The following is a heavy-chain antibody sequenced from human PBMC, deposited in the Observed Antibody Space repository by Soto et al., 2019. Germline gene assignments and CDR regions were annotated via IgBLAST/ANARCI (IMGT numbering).Heavy chain of an antibody. CDR3: AKRDCIRTSCRQGYYYGMDV. Sequence: QVQLVESGGGVVQPGRSLRLSCAASGFAFSSYGMYWVRQAPSKWLKWVAVISSDGSNKYYADSVKGRFTISRDNSKSTLHLQMNSLRAEDTAVYYCAKRDCIRTSCRQGYYYGMDVWGQGTTVTVSS. V-gene: IGHV3-30*18. CDR1: GFAFSSYG. J-gene: IGHJ6*02. D-gene: IGHD2-2*01. CDR2: ISSDGSNK.